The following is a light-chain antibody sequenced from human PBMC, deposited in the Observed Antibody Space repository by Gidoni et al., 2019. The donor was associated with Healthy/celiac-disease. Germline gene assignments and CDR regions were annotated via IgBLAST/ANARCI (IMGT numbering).Light chain of an antibody. Sequence: QSALTQPASVSGYPGQSITISCTGTRSDVGSSNLVSGYQQHPGKAPKLMIYGGSKRPSGVSNRFSGSKSGNTAYLTSAGLQAEDEADYYCCSYAGSSTFVVFGGGTKLTVL. CDR2: GGS. V-gene: IGLV2-23*03. CDR1: RSDVGSSNL. J-gene: IGLJ2*01. CDR3: CSYAGSSTFVV.